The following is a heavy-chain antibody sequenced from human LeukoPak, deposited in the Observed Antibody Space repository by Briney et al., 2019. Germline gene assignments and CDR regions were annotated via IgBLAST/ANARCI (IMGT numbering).Heavy chain of an antibody. CDR3: ARDPRITIFGVVNLYMDV. J-gene: IGHJ6*03. CDR1: GGTFSSYA. Sequence: SVKVSCKASGGTFSSYAISWVRQAPGQGLEWMGGIIPIFGTANYAQKFQGRVTITTDESTSTAYMELSSLRSDDTAVYYCARDPRITIFGVVNLYMDVWGKGTTVTVSS. CDR2: IIPIFGTA. V-gene: IGHV1-69*05. D-gene: IGHD3-3*01.